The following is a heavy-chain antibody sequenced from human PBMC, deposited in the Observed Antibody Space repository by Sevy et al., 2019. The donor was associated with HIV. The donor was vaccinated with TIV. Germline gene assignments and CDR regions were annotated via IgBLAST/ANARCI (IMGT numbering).Heavy chain of an antibody. Sequence: SETLSLTCTVSGGSISSSSQFWAWIRQSPGKGLEWIGNVYNSGTTEYNPSLKSRITISVDTSKYQFSLKLTSLTAAVTAVYYCARQLSYYDSLTGSQRGYWLDTWGHGNLVTVSS. CDR1: GGSISSSSQF. CDR3: ARQLSYYDSLTGSQRGYWLDT. V-gene: IGHV4-39*01. J-gene: IGHJ5*01. CDR2: VYNSGTT. D-gene: IGHD3-9*01.